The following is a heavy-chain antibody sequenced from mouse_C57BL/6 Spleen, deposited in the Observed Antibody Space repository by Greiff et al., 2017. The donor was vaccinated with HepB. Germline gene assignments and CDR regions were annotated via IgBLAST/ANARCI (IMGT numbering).Heavy chain of an antibody. CDR1: GYSITSGYY. CDR2: ISYDGSN. CDR3: ARDPSYYYGSAMDY. V-gene: IGHV3-6*01. J-gene: IGHJ4*01. Sequence: EVKVEESGPGLVKPSQSLSLTCSVTGYSITSGYYWNWIRQFPGNKLEWMGYISYDGSNNYNPSLKNRISITRDTSKNQFFLKLNSVTTEDTATYYCARDPSYYYGSAMDYWGQGTSVTVSS. D-gene: IGHD1-1*01.